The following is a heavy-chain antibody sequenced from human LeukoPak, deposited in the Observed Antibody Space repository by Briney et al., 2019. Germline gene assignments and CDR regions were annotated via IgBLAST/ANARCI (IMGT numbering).Heavy chain of an antibody. CDR2: NNPNSGGT. V-gene: IGHV1-2*04. D-gene: IGHD3-9*01. CDR3: AILGGTYYDISDAFDI. CDR1: GYTFTGYY. Sequence: ASVKVSCKASGYTFTGYYMHWVRQAPGQGLEWMGWNNPNSGGTNYAQKFQGWVTMTRDTSISTAYMELSRLRSDDTAVYYCAILGGTYYDISDAFDIWGQGTMVTVSS. J-gene: IGHJ3*02.